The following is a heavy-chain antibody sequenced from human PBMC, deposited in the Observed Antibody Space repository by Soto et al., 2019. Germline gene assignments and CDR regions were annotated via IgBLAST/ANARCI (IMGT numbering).Heavy chain of an antibody. D-gene: IGHD1-1*01. J-gene: IGHJ6*02. CDR2: ISGSGDST. Sequence: EVQLLESGGGLVQPGGSLRLSCAASGFTFSNYAMNWVRQAPGKGLEWVSVISGSGDSTYYADSVKGRFTISRDNSKNTLYLQMNSLRAEDTAVYYCALRARGTHYMDVWGQGTTVTVSS. CDR1: GFTFSNYA. V-gene: IGHV3-23*01. CDR3: ALRARGTHYMDV.